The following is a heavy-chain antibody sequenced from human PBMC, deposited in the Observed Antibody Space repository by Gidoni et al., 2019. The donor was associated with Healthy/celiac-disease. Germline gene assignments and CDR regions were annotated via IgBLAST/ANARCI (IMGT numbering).Heavy chain of an antibody. CDR2: IYTSGST. V-gene: IGHV4-4*07. CDR3: ARDGGGRYYGSGHI. Sequence: QVQLQESGPGLVKPSETLSLTCTVPGGSISRYYWRWLRQPAGKGLEWIGRIYTSGSTNYNPSLKSRVTMSVDTSKNQFSLKLSSVTAADTAVYYCARDGGGRYYGSGHIWGQGTLVTVSS. D-gene: IGHD3-10*01. CDR1: GGSISRYY. J-gene: IGHJ4*02.